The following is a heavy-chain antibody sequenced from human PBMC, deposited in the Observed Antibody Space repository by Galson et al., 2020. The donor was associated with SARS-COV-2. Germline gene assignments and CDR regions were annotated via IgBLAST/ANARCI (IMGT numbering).Heavy chain of an antibody. V-gene: IGHV3-15*01. CDR3: TTATDYAHNY. CDR2: IKSKTDGGTT. D-gene: IGHD4-17*01. J-gene: IGHJ4*02. CDR1: GFTFSDAW. Sequence: GGSLRLSCAASGFTFSDAWMSWVRQAPGKGLEWVGRIKSKTDGGTTDYAAPLKGRFTISRDDSKNTLYLQMNSLNAEYTAVYYCTTATDYAHNYWGQGTLVTVSS.